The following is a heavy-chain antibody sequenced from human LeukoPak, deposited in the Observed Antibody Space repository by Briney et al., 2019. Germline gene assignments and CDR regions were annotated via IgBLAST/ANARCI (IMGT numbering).Heavy chain of an antibody. CDR3: ASRSITMIVVVITENTDDAFDI. J-gene: IGHJ3*02. V-gene: IGHV4-39*01. D-gene: IGHD3-22*01. CDR2: IYYSGST. CDR1: GGSISSSSYY. Sequence: SETLSLTCTVSGGSISSSSYYWGWIRQPPGKGLEWIGSIYYSGSTYYNPSLKSRVTISVDTSKNQFSLKLSSVTAADTAVYYCASRSITMIVVVITENTDDAFDIWGQGTMVTVSS.